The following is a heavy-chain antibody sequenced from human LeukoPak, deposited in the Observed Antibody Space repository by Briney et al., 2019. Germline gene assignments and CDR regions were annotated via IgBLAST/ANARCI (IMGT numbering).Heavy chain of an antibody. V-gene: IGHV1-69*13. CDR3: ARPLDYDILTGYCPFGY. J-gene: IGHJ4*02. Sequence: SVTVSCKASGGTFSSYAISRVRQAPGQGLEWMGGIIPIFGTANYAQKFQGRVTITADESTSTAYMELSSLRSEDTAVYYCARPLDYDILTGYCPFGYWGQGTLVTVSS. CDR2: IIPIFGTA. CDR1: GGTFSSYA. D-gene: IGHD3-9*01.